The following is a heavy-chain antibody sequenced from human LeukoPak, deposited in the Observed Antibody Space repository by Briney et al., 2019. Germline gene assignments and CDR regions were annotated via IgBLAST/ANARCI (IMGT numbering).Heavy chain of an antibody. J-gene: IGHJ4*02. V-gene: IGHV4-39*01. CDR1: GGSIDSGRYY. D-gene: IGHD4-23*01. CDR2: IYYSGGTFYSGST. Sequence: PSETLSLTCTVSGGSIDSGRYYWGWIRQPPGKGLEWIGTIYYSGGTFYSGSTYYNPSLKSRLTISVDTSKNQFSLNLTSVTAADTALYYCTRNYGGNFDYWGQGTLVTVSS. CDR3: TRNYGGNFDY.